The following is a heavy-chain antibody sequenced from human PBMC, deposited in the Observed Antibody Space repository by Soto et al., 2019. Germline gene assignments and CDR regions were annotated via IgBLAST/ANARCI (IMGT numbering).Heavy chain of an antibody. V-gene: IGHV1-18*04. D-gene: IGHD3-3*01. J-gene: IGHJ4*02. CDR1: GYTFNTYG. CDR2: ITTYNGNT. CDR3: ARIGGFLDWFEILVDY. Sequence: QVQLVQSGAEVKKPGASVKVSCKASGYTFNTYGISWVRQAPGQGLEWMRWITTYNGNTNFAQKFEGRVTMTTDTSTSTAYMELKSLISDDTAVYFCARIGGFLDWFEILVDYWGQGTLVTVSS.